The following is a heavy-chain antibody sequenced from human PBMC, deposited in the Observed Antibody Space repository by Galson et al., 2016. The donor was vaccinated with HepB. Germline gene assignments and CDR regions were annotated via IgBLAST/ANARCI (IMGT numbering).Heavy chain of an antibody. Sequence: SVKVSCKASGYTFTSYAMHWVRQAPGQRLEWMGWINAGNGNINYSQRFQGRVTITRDTSASTAYMELSSLRSEDTAVYYCASTYSSSLATGPWGKGTLVTVSS. CDR2: INAGNGNI. CDR3: ASTYSSSLATGP. J-gene: IGHJ5*02. CDR1: GYTFTSYA. V-gene: IGHV1-3*01. D-gene: IGHD6-13*01.